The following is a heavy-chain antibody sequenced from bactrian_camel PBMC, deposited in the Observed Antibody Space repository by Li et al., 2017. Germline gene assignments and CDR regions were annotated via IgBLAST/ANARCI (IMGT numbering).Heavy chain of an antibody. J-gene: IGHJ4*01. CDR2: IRRDGST. CDR3: VKQGGYWDFVD. V-gene: IGHV3S53*01. Sequence: VQLVESGGGSVQAGGSLRLSCAASGATFSTYCMGWFRQAPLKERERVAVIRRDGSTTYADSVKGRFTISRDYDKSALYLQLNNLKPEDTAIYYCVKQGGYWDFVDWGQGTQVTVS. D-gene: IGHD1*01. CDR1: GATFSTYC.